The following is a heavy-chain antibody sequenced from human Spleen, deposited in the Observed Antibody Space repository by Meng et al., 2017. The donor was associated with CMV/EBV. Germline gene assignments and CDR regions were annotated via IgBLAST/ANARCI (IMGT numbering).Heavy chain of an antibody. J-gene: IGHJ4*02. D-gene: IGHD6-13*01. CDR2: IYYSERT. Sequence: SETLSLTCTVSGDSVTSGSYYWSWIRQPPGKGLEWIGNIYYSERTNYNPSLKSRVTISVDTSKNQFSLELTSVTTADTAVYYCVRDVAAAYYFDYWGQGALVTVSS. CDR3: VRDVAAAYYFDY. V-gene: IGHV4-61*01. CDR1: GDSVTSGSYY.